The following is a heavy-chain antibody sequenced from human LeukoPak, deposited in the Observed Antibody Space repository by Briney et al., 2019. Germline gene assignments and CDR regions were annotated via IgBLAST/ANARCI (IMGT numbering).Heavy chain of an antibody. CDR2: ISGSRSTTV. Sequence: GGSLRLSCSASGFVFTIYTMYWVRQAPGKGLEWVSSISGSRSTTVFYADSVKGRFTISRDIAKNSLYLQMNSLRDEDTAVYYCARDWITFGGVIVPLDYWGQGTLVTVSS. CDR1: GFVFTIYT. D-gene: IGHD3-16*02. J-gene: IGHJ4*02. V-gene: IGHV3-48*02. CDR3: ARDWITFGGVIVPLDY.